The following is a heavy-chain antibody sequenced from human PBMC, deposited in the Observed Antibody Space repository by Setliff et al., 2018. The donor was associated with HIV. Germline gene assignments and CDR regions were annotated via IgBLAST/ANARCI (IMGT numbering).Heavy chain of an antibody. D-gene: IGHD6-19*01. CDR2: SISGGFP. J-gene: IGHJ3*02. Sequence: PGGSLRLSCAASGFSLSNSDVNWVRQAPGKGLEWVSSISGGFPYFADSVKGRFRLTKDDSKEILYLEMDTLRADDSALYYCAKDLSVRGSGFKGASAIWGQGTKVTVSS. CDR3: AKDLSVRGSGFKGASAI. CDR1: GFSLSNSD. V-gene: IGHV3-23*01.